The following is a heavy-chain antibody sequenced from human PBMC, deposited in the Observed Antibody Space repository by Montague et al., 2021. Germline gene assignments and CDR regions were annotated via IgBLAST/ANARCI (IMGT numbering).Heavy chain of an antibody. CDR2: IKQDGSAT. CDR1: GFTFSSFW. J-gene: IGHJ3*02. Sequence: SLRLSCAASGFTFSSFWMTWVRQAPGKGLEWVANIKQDGSATYYVDSVKGRFTISRDNAKNSLYLQMNSLRAEDTAVYYCARDPGYCSSADCNGDAFDIWGQGTLVTVSS. D-gene: IGHD2-2*01. V-gene: IGHV3-7*05. CDR3: ARDPGYCSSADCNGDAFDI.